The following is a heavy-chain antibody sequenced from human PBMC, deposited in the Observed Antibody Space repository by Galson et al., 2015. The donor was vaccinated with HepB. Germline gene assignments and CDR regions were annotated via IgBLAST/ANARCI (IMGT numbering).Heavy chain of an antibody. CDR1: GFIFSGHG. V-gene: IGHV3-23*01. CDR2: ISANARGT. J-gene: IGHJ4*02. Sequence: SLRLSCAGSGFIFSGHGMTWVRQAPGKGLEWVSTISANARGTDYADTVKGRFTISRDNFRNTLYLQMNRIRVEDAAIYYCARRFLNSGTHDYWGQGTLVTVSS. D-gene: IGHD1-7*01. CDR3: ARRFLNSGTHDY.